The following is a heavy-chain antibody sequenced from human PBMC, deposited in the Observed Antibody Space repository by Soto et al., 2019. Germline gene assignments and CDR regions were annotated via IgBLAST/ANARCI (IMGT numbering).Heavy chain of an antibody. D-gene: IGHD2-2*01. Sequence: PGGSLRLSCTVSGFAFNNYGINWVRQAPGKGLEWVSSISKSDYTYYSDSVKGRFTISRDNAKNSVSLQMNTLRVEDTAVYYCAREDSIIIPAGSDIWGQGILV. CDR3: AREDSIIIPAGSDI. CDR2: ISKSDYT. V-gene: IGHV3-21*01. J-gene: IGHJ4*03. CDR1: GFAFNNYG.